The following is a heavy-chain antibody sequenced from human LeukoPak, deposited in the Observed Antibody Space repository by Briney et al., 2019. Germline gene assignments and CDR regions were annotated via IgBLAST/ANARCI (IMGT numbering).Heavy chain of an antibody. Sequence: SVKVSCKASGGTFSSYVINWVRQAPGQGLQWMGGIIPISGPANYAPKFQGTVTITAGKSTGTAYLELNSLRSEDTAVYYCAKAGIQLWEGDSFYYYLDVWGKGTTVTVSS. V-gene: IGHV1-69*06. J-gene: IGHJ6*03. D-gene: IGHD5-18*01. CDR2: IIPISGPA. CDR3: AKAGIQLWEGDSFYYYLDV. CDR1: GGTFSSYV.